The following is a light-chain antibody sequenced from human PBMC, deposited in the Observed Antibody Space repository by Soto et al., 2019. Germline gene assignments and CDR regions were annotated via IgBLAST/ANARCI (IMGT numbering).Light chain of an antibody. Sequence: QSVLTQPPSVSAAAGRKVAISCSGSSSNIGNNFVTCYQQLPGTAPKLLIYDNNKRPSGIPDRFSGSQSGTSATLGITGLQTGDEAVYYCGSWDSSLTYVFGTGTKVTVL. V-gene: IGLV1-51*01. CDR2: DNN. J-gene: IGLJ1*01. CDR1: SSNIGNNF. CDR3: GSWDSSLTYV.